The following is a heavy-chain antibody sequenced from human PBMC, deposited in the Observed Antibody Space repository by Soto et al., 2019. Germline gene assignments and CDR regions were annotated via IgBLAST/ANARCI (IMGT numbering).Heavy chain of an antibody. CDR3: AKAGVGSSGMDTSHAFFGLDV. V-gene: IGHV3-23*01. D-gene: IGHD1-1*01. Sequence: GGSLRLSCAASGFTFSNSAMTWVRQAPGKGLEWVSAISGSGGSTYYADSVKGRFTISRDNSKNTLYLQMNSLRVEDTAVYYCAKAGVGSSGMDTSHAFFGLDVWGQGTTVTVSS. CDR1: GFTFSNSA. CDR2: ISGSGGST. J-gene: IGHJ6*02.